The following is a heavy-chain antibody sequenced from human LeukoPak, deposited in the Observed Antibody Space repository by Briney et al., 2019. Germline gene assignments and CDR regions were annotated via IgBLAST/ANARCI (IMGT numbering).Heavy chain of an antibody. CDR3: ARDNYAGANWFDP. Sequence: ASVKVSCKASGGTFSSYAISWVRQAPGQGLEWMGGIIPIFGTANYAQKFQGRVTITTDESTSTAYMELSSLKSEDTAVYYCARDNYAGANWFDPWGQGTLVTVSS. D-gene: IGHD1-7*01. V-gene: IGHV1-69*05. J-gene: IGHJ5*02. CDR1: GGTFSSYA. CDR2: IIPIFGTA.